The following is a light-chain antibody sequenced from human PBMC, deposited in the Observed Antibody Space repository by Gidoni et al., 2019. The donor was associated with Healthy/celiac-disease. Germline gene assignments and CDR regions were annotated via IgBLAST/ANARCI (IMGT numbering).Light chain of an antibody. J-gene: IGKJ4*01. CDR3: QQLNSYPLT. Sequence: DIQLTQSPSFVSASVGDRVTITCRASQCISRYLAWYQPKPGKAPKLLCYAASTLQSGVPSRFSGSGSGTEFTLTISSLQHEDFATYYCQQLNSYPLTFXGXTKVEIK. CDR1: QCISRY. V-gene: IGKV1-9*01. CDR2: AAS.